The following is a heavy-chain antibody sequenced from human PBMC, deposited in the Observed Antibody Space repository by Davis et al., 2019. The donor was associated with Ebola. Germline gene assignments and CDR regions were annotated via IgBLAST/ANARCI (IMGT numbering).Heavy chain of an antibody. Sequence: GGSLRLSCAASGFTFSSYATHWVRQAPGKGLEWVAVISYDGSNKYYADSVKGRFTISRDNSKNTLYLQMNSLKAEDTAPYYCARDGFLVVVVPAATDYGMDVWGQGTTVTVSS. D-gene: IGHD2-2*01. CDR3: ARDGFLVVVVPAATDYGMDV. CDR2: ISYDGSNK. V-gene: IGHV3-30-3*01. J-gene: IGHJ6*02. CDR1: GFTFSSYA.